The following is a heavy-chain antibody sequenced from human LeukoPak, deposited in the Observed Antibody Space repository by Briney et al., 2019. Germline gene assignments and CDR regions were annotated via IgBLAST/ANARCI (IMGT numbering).Heavy chain of an antibody. CDR1: GGSISSYY. J-gene: IGHJ5*02. CDR2: IYTSGST. Sequence: SETLSLTCTVSGGSISSYYWSWIRQPAGKGLEWIGRIYTSGSTNYNPSLKSRVTMSVDTSKNQFSLKLSSVTAADTAVYYCARDSWGIAVADWFDPWGQGTLVTVSS. CDR3: ARDSWGIAVADWFDP. D-gene: IGHD6-19*01. V-gene: IGHV4-4*07.